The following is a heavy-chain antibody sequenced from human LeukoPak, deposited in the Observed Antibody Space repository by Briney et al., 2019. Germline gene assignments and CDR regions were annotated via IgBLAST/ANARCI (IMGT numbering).Heavy chain of an antibody. CDR3: ARESGYNPEPVAFDI. V-gene: IGHV3-23*01. Sequence: GGSLRLSCAASGFTFSTYAMSWVRQAPGKGLEWVSAINGIGGSTYYADSVKGRFTISRDDSKNTLYLQMNNLRAEDTALYYCARESGYNPEPVAFDIWGQGTTVTVSS. CDR2: INGIGGST. D-gene: IGHD5-24*01. J-gene: IGHJ3*02. CDR1: GFTFSTYA.